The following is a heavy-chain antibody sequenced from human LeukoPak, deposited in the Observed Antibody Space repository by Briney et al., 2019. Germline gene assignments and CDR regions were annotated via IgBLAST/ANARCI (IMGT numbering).Heavy chain of an antibody. D-gene: IGHD3-10*01. J-gene: IGHJ4*02. CDR2: ISERGGST. Sequence: LEWVAYISERGGSTTYADSVKGRFTISRDTSLNTLYLQMNNPRGEETAVYFGAKRRVVIRGILVIGYHQEAYHYDFWGQGVLVTVSS. V-gene: IGHV3-23*01. CDR3: AKRRVVIRGILVIGYHQEAYHYDF.